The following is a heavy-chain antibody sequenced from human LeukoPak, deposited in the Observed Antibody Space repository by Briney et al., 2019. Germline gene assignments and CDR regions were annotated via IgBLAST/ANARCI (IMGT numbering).Heavy chain of an antibody. Sequence: GGSLRLSCAASGFTFSSYAMYWVRQAPGKGLEYVSGISSNGGSTYYANSVKGRFTISRDNSKNTLYLQMNSLRAEDTAVYYCAKDLGYCSSTSCLGSEFDYWGQGTLVTVSS. V-gene: IGHV3-64*01. CDR1: GFTFSSYA. CDR2: ISSNGGST. D-gene: IGHD2-2*01. J-gene: IGHJ4*02. CDR3: AKDLGYCSSTSCLGSEFDY.